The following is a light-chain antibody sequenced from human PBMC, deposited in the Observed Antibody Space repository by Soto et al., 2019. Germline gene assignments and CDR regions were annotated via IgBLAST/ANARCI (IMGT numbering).Light chain of an antibody. CDR1: QSVSSSD. V-gene: IGKV3-20*01. Sequence: EIVLTQSPGTLSLSPGERATLSCRASQSVSSSDLAWYQQKPGQAPRLLIYGASSRATGVPDRFSRSGSGTDFTLTISRLEPEDFAVYYCQQYGSSTYTFGQGTKLEIK. CDR3: QQYGSSTYT. CDR2: GAS. J-gene: IGKJ2*01.